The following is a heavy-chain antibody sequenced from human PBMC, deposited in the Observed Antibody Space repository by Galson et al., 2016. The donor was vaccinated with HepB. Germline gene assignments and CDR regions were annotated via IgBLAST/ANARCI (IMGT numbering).Heavy chain of an antibody. D-gene: IGHD3-16*01. CDR2: VDPEDGKT. V-gene: IGHV1-69-2*01. Sequence: VKVSCKASGYSFTDYYMHWVQQAPGKGLEWMGFVDPEDGKTKYAQKFQGRVTITADTSTDTVYMELSSLTSEDTAVYFCVIGSHNYDDSPVYHDYWGQGTLVTASS. CDR1: GYSFTDYY. CDR3: VIGSHNYDDSPVYHDY. J-gene: IGHJ4*02.